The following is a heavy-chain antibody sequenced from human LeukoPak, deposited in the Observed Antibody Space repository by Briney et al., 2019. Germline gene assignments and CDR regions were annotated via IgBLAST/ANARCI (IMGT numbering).Heavy chain of an antibody. V-gene: IGHV4-34*01. Sequence: PSETLSLTCAVYSGSFSGYYWSWIRQPPGKGLEWIGEINHSGSTNYNPSLKSRVTISVDTSKNQFSLKLSSVTAADTAVYYCARHRLWSGAAAGDDGGPCFDYWGHGTLVTVSS. D-gene: IGHD6-13*01. CDR3: ARHRLWSGAAAGDDGGPCFDY. CDR2: INHSGST. J-gene: IGHJ4*01. CDR1: SGSFSGYY.